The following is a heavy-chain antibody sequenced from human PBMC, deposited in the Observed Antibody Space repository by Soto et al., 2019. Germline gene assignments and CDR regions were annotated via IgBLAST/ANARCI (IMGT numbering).Heavy chain of an antibody. J-gene: IGHJ4*02. CDR3: ARKGPEDWPLDY. CDR2: IYWDDAK. Sequence: QITLKESGPTLVKPTQTLTLTCTFSGFSLSTRGVGVGWIRQPPGEALEWLAGIYWDDAKEYSPSLKNRPTITKDISKNQVVLTMTNMGPMDTGTYYCARKGPEDWPLDYWGQGTLVTVSS. D-gene: IGHD3-9*01. CDR1: GFSLSTRGVG. V-gene: IGHV2-5*02.